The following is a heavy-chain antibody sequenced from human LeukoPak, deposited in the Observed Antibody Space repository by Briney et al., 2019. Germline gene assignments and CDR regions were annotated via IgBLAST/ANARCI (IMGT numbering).Heavy chain of an antibody. V-gene: IGHV3-33*01. CDR3: ARGLDIVVVPAATVDY. D-gene: IGHD2-2*03. CDR2: IWYDGSNK. Sequence: PGGSLRLSCAASGFTFSSYGMHWVRQAPGKGLEWAAVIWYDGSNKYYADSVKGRFTISRDNSKNTLYLQMNSLRAEDTAVYYCARGLDIVVVPAATVDYWGQGTLVTVSS. J-gene: IGHJ4*02. CDR1: GFTFSSYG.